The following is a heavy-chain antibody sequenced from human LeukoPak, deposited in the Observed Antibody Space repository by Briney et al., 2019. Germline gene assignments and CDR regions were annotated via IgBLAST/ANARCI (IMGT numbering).Heavy chain of an antibody. CDR2: IYHTGTT. CDR1: GGLISRIEYY. D-gene: IGHD1-26*01. CDR3: VSVSVWELATHPGGSFDY. Sequence: SQTLSLTCTVSGGLISRIEYYWSWIRQSPVKGLEGLGHIYHTGTTLYSPHLNNRLTVSVDSSRNQFSLTLNSVTAADTAVYYCVSVSVWELATHPGGSFDYWGRGILVTVSS. V-gene: IGHV4-30-4*08. J-gene: IGHJ4*02.